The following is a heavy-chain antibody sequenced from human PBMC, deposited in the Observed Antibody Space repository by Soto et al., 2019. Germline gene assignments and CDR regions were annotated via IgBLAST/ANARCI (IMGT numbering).Heavy chain of an antibody. D-gene: IGHD1-26*01. J-gene: IGHJ4*02. CDR2: FDPEDGET. V-gene: IGHV1-24*01. CDR1: GYTLTELS. Sequence: ASVKVSCKVSGYTLTELSMHWVRQAPGKGLEWMGGFDPEDGETIYAQKFQGRVTMTEDTSTDTAYMELSSLRSEDTAVYYCATWWELLDYFDYWGQGTLVTVSS. CDR3: ATWWELLDYFDY.